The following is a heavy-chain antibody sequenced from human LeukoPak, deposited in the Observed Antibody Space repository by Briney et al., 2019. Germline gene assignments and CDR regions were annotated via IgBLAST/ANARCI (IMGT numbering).Heavy chain of an antibody. V-gene: IGHV3-23*01. CDR1: GFTFNSYA. D-gene: IGHD6-19*01. J-gene: IGHJ4*02. CDR2: IFGSGGSA. Sequence: GGSLRLSCAASGFTFNSYAMYWVRQAPGKGLEWVSGIFGSGGSAHYADSVKGRFTISRDNSKNTVYLQMDSLRVEDTAVYYCGKTTTGYSSGRYPGWPVDYWGQGTLATVSS. CDR3: GKTTTGYSSGRYPGWPVDY.